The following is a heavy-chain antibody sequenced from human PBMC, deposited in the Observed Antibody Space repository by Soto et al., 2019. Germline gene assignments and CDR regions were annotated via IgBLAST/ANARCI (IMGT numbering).Heavy chain of an antibody. CDR1: GFTFSSYA. Sequence: QVQLVESGGGVVQPGRSLRLSCAASGFTFSSYAMHWVRQAPGKGLEWVAVISYDGSNKYYADSVKGRFTISRDNSKNTLHLQMNSLRAEDTAVYYCARGERGDYTYYGMDVWGQGTTVTVSS. V-gene: IGHV3-30-3*01. J-gene: IGHJ6*02. CDR2: ISYDGSNK. CDR3: ARGERGDYTYYGMDV. D-gene: IGHD1-1*01.